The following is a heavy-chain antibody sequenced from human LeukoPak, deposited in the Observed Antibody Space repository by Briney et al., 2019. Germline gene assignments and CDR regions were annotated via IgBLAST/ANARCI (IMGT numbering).Heavy chain of an antibody. CDR1: GFTFSSYG. Sequence: GRSLRLSCAASGFTFSSYGMHWVRQAPGKGLEWVAVISYDGSNKYYADSVKGRFTISRDNSKNTLYLQMNSLRAEDTAVYYCAKDRGYDFWSGYFYTDAFDIWGQGTMVTVSS. CDR2: ISYDGSNK. D-gene: IGHD3-3*01. V-gene: IGHV3-30*18. CDR3: AKDRGYDFWSGYFYTDAFDI. J-gene: IGHJ3*02.